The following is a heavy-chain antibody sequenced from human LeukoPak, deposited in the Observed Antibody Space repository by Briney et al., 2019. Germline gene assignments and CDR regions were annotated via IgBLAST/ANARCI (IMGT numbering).Heavy chain of an antibody. Sequence: PSETLSLTCTVSGVSISSGDYYWSWIRQHPGKGLEWIGYIYYSGSTYYNPSLKSRVTISVDTSKNQFSLRLSSVTAADTAVYYCARGGSHFDYWGQGTLVTVSS. J-gene: IGHJ4*02. CDR3: ARGGSHFDY. CDR1: GVSISSGDYY. V-gene: IGHV4-31*03. D-gene: IGHD1-26*01. CDR2: IYYSGST.